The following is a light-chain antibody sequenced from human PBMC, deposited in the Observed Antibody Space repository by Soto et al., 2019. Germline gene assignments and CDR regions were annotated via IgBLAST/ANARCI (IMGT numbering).Light chain of an antibody. CDR2: LGS. CDR3: MQALQTPIT. J-gene: IGKJ5*01. V-gene: IGKV2-28*01. CDR1: QSLLHRNGYNY. Sequence: DIVMTRSPLSLPVTPGEPASISCRSSQSLLHRNGYNYLEWYLQKPGQSPQLLIYLGSNRASGVPDRFSGSGSGTDFTLKIRRVEAEDVGVYYCMQALQTPITFGQGTRLEIK.